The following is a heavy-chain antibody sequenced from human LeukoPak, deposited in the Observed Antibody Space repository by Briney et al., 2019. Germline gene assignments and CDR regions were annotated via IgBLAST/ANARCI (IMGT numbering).Heavy chain of an antibody. CDR1: GFTFSTFW. Sequence: GGSLRLSCAASGFTFSTFWMHWVRQAPGKGLVWVSGVNSDGSSTSYADSVKGRFSISRDNAKNTLYLQMNRLRAEDTAVYYCARGGWGIYYNYFDYWGQGTLVTVSS. CDR3: ARGGWGIYYNYFDY. J-gene: IGHJ4*02. D-gene: IGHD3-10*01. CDR2: VNSDGSST. V-gene: IGHV3-74*01.